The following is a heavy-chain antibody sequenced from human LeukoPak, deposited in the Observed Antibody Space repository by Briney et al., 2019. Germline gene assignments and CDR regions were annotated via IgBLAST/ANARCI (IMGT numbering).Heavy chain of an antibody. CDR1: GFTFSSYA. CDR3: AKVAYSGSYGALDY. D-gene: IGHD1-26*01. Sequence: GGSLRLSCAASGFTFSSYAMSWVRQAPGKGLEWVSAISGSGGSTYYADSVKGRFTISRDNSKNTLYLQVYSLRVEDTAVYYCAKVAYSGSYGALDYWGQGTLVTVSS. CDR2: ISGSGGST. V-gene: IGHV3-23*01. J-gene: IGHJ4*02.